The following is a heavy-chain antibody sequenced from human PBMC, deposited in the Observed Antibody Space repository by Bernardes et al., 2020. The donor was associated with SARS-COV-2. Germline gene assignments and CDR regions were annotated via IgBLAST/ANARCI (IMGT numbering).Heavy chain of an antibody. D-gene: IGHD3-3*01. Sequence: GSLRLSCAASGFTFSSYAMSWVRQAPGKGLEWVSAISGSGGSTYYADSVKGRFTISRDNSKNTLYLQMNSLRAEDTAVYYCAKLTDYDFWSGYYQNYYYGMDVWGQGTTVTVSS. CDR3: AKLTDYDFWSGYYQNYYYGMDV. J-gene: IGHJ6*02. V-gene: IGHV3-23*01. CDR2: ISGSGGST. CDR1: GFTFSSYA.